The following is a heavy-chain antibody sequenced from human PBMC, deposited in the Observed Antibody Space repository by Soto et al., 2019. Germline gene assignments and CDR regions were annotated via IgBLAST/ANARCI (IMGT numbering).Heavy chain of an antibody. V-gene: IGHV6-1*01. CDR2: TYYRSKWYN. D-gene: IGHD6-13*01. J-gene: IGHJ6*02. CDR1: GDSVSSNSAA. Sequence: SQTLSLTCAISGDSVSSNSAAWNWIRQSPSRGLEGLGRTYYRSKWYNDYAVSVKSRITINPDTSKNQFSLQLNSVTPEDTAVYYCARGRDSSSWYYYYYGMDVWGQGTTVTVSS. CDR3: ARGRDSSSWYYYYYGMDV.